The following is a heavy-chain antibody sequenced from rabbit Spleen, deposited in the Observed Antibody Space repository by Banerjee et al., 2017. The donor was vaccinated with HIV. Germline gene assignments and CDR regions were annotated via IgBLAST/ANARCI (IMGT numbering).Heavy chain of an antibody. CDR1: GFSFSAGYY. Sequence: QSLEESGGDLVKPGASLTLTCTASGFSFSAGYYMCWVRQAPGKGLEWIACIHGGSSGNIYYASWAKGRFTISKTSSTTVTLQMASLTVADTATYFCARDGAGGSYFALWGPGTLVTVS. D-gene: IGHD8-1*01. CDR2: IHGGSSGNI. J-gene: IGHJ4*01. V-gene: IGHV1S40*01. CDR3: ARDGAGGSYFAL.